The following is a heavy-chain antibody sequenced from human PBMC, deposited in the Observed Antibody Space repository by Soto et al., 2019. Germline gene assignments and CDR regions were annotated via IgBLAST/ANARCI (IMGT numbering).Heavy chain of an antibody. J-gene: IGHJ4*02. V-gene: IGHV1-3*05. Sequence: QVQLVQSGAEEKKPGASVKVSCKASGYTFTSYAMPWVRQAPGQRLEWMGWINACNGNTKYSQKFQGRVSITRDTSASTAYMELSSLRSEDTAVYYCARSSGYYGIDDYWGQGTLVTVSS. CDR1: GYTFTSYA. D-gene: IGHD3-22*01. CDR3: ARSSGYYGIDDY. CDR2: INACNGNT.